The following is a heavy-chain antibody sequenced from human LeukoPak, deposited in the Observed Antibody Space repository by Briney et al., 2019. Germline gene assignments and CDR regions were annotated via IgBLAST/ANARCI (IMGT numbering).Heavy chain of an antibody. D-gene: IGHD3-10*01. Sequence: NPGGSLRLSCAASGFTFSSYSMNWVRHAPAQGLEWVSSISSSSSYIYYADSAKGRFTISRDNAKNSLYLQMNSLRAEDTAVYYCARDLSRKWFGELFSAFDYWGQGTLVTVSS. V-gene: IGHV3-21*01. J-gene: IGHJ4*02. CDR1: GFTFSSYS. CDR2: ISSSSSYI. CDR3: ARDLSRKWFGELFSAFDY.